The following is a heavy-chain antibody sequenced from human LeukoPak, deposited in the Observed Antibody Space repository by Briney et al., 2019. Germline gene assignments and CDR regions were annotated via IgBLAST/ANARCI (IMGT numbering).Heavy chain of an antibody. Sequence: PGGSLRLSCAASGFTFSSYSMNWVRQAPGKGLEWVSYISSGSSTINYADSVKGRFTISRDNAKNSLYLQINSLRAEDTAVYYCARDSAGFDHWGQGTLVTVSS. CDR2: ISSGSSTI. D-gene: IGHD6-19*01. CDR3: ARDSAGFDH. J-gene: IGHJ5*02. V-gene: IGHV3-48*04. CDR1: GFTFSSYS.